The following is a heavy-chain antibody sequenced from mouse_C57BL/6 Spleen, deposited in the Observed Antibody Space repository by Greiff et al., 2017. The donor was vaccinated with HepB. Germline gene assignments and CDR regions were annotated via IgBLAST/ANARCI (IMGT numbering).Heavy chain of an antibody. J-gene: IGHJ4*01. Sequence: VQLQQSGPVLVKPGASVKMSCKASGYTFTDYYMNWVKQSHGKSLEWIGVINPYNGGTSYNQKFKGKATLTVDKSSSTAYMELNSLTSEDSAVYYCARSWGTTVVGDAMDYWGQGTSVTVSS. D-gene: IGHD1-1*01. CDR2: INPYNGGT. V-gene: IGHV1-19*01. CDR1: GYTFTDYY. CDR3: ARSWGTTVVGDAMDY.